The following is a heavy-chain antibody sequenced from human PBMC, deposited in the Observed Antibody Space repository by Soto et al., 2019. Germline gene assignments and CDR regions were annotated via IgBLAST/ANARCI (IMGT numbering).Heavy chain of an antibody. CDR2: ISNRGDT. Sequence: GGSLRLSCTASGFLVSDTYVNWVRQAPGKGLEWVSVISNRGDTHYADSVRGRFSLSRDISDNTLHLQMNNLRVEDTAVYYCAREPRYCRGGSCSITGDAYDIWGQGTMVTVSS. D-gene: IGHD2-15*01. CDR1: GFLVSDTY. CDR3: AREPRYCRGGSCSITGDAYDI. J-gene: IGHJ3*02. V-gene: IGHV3-66*01.